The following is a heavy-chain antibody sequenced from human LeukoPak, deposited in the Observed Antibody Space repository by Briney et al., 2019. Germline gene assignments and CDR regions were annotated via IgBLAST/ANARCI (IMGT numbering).Heavy chain of an antibody. V-gene: IGHV3-7*01. Sequence: GGSLRLSRAASGFSFSSYWMTWVRQAPGKGLEWVANIKQAGSEKYYVDSVKGRFAISRDNAMNPLYLQMNSLRAEDTAVYYCARPKIAVAAPRDAFDIWGQGTMVTVSS. CDR2: IKQAGSEK. CDR1: GFSFSSYW. J-gene: IGHJ3*02. D-gene: IGHD6-19*01. CDR3: ARPKIAVAAPRDAFDI.